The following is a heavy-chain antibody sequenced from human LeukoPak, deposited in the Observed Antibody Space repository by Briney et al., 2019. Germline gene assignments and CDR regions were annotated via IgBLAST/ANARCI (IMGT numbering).Heavy chain of an antibody. CDR1: GGSFSGYY. V-gene: IGHV4-34*01. Sequence: PSETLSLTCAVYGGSFSGYYWSWIRQPPGKGLEWIGEINHSGSTNYNPSLKSRVTISVDTSKNQFSLKLSSVTAADTAVYYCARAAFESIAAAGTHFDYWGQGTLVTVSS. J-gene: IGHJ4*02. CDR3: ARAAFESIAAAGTHFDY. D-gene: IGHD6-13*01. CDR2: INHSGST.